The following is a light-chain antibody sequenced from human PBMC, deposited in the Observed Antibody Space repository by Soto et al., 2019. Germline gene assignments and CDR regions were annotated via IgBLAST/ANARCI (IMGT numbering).Light chain of an antibody. Sequence: QSALTQPPSASGSPGQSVTISCTGTSSDVGGYDLVSWYQQHPGKAPKLILYEVAKRPSGVPARFSGSKSGNTASLTVSGLQADDESDYYCSSFAGNNNLFGGGTNLTVL. CDR1: SSDVGGYDL. CDR2: EVA. J-gene: IGLJ2*01. CDR3: SSFAGNNNL. V-gene: IGLV2-8*01.